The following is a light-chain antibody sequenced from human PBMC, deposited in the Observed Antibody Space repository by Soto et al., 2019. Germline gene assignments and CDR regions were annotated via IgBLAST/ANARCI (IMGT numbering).Light chain of an antibody. J-gene: IGLJ1*01. CDR3: SSYTTSNTRQIV. V-gene: IGLV2-14*03. CDR2: DVT. CDR1: SSDVGGYNY. Sequence: QSALTQPASVSGPPGQSITISCTGTSSDVGGYNYVSWYQHHPGKAPKLIIYDVTNRPSGVSNPFSGSKSGNTASLTISGLQPEDEADYYCSSYTTSNTRQIVFGTGTKLTVL.